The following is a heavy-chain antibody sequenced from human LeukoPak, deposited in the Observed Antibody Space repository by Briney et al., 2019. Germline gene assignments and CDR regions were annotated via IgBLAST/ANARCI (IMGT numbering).Heavy chain of an antibody. V-gene: IGHV4-34*01. J-gene: IGHJ4*02. Sequence: PSETLSLTRAVYGGSFSGYYWSWIRQPPGKGLEWIGEINHSGSTNYNPSLKSRVTISVDTSKNQLSLKLSSVTAADTAVYYCAGGRRARKGGFDYWGQGTLVTVSS. D-gene: IGHD3-16*01. CDR3: AGGRRARKGGFDY. CDR1: GGSFSGYY. CDR2: INHSGST.